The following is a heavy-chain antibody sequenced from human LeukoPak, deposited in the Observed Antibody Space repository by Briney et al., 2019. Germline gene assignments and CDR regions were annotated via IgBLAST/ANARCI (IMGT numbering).Heavy chain of an antibody. Sequence: SVKVSCKASGGTFSSYAISWVRQAPAQGLELMGRVIPILGIANYAQKFQGRVTITADKSTSTAYMELSSLRSEDTAVYYCARSMIAGRDAFDIWGQGTMVTVSS. CDR3: ARSMIAGRDAFDI. V-gene: IGHV1-69*04. D-gene: IGHD3-22*01. CDR2: VIPILGIA. CDR1: GGTFSSYA. J-gene: IGHJ3*02.